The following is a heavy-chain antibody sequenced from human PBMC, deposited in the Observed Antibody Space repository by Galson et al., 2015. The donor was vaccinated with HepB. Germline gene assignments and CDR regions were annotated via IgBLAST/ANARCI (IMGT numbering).Heavy chain of an antibody. D-gene: IGHD6-19*01. J-gene: IGHJ6*02. CDR1: GGTFSSYA. V-gene: IGHV1-69*13. Sequence: PVKVSCKASGGTFSSYAISWVRQAPGQGLEWMGGIIPIFGTANYAQKFQGRVTITADESTSTAYMELSSLRSEDTAVYYCARAERYSSGLLYQPIYYYYYGMDVWGQGTTVTVSS. CDR2: IIPIFGTA. CDR3: ARAERYSSGLLYQPIYYYYYGMDV.